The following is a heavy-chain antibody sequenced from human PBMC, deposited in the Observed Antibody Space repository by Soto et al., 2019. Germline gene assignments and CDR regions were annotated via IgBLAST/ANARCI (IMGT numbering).Heavy chain of an antibody. V-gene: IGHV3-11*06. CDR3: ARMITFGGVVYYFDY. Sequence: PGGSLRLSCGDSGFTFSDYYMSWIRQAPGKGLEWVSYISSSSSYTNYADSVKGRFTISRDNAKNSLYLQMNSLRAEDTAVYYCARMITFGGVVYYFDYWGQGTLVTVSS. J-gene: IGHJ4*02. CDR2: ISSSSSYT. CDR1: GFTFSDYY. D-gene: IGHD3-16*01.